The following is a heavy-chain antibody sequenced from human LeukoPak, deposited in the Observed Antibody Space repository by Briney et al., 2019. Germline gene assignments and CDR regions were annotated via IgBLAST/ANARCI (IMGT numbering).Heavy chain of an antibody. Sequence: ASVKVSCKASGYTFTSYAFHWVRQAPGQGLEWMGIINPSGGSTSYAQKFQGRVTMTRGTSTSTAYMELSSLRSEDTAVYYCARARDSSGYYRFYFDYWGQGTLVTVSS. V-gene: IGHV1-46*01. CDR1: GYTFTSYA. CDR2: INPSGGST. D-gene: IGHD3-22*01. J-gene: IGHJ4*02. CDR3: ARARDSSGYYRFYFDY.